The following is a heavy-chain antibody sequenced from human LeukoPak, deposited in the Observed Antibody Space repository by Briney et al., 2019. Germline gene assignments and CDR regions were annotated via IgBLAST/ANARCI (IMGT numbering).Heavy chain of an antibody. Sequence: ASVKVSCKASGYTFTGYYMHWVRQAPGQGLEWMGWINPNSGGTNYAQKFQGRVTMTRDTSISTAYMELSRLRSDDTAVYYCARSPGCGGDCHVTNWFDPWGQGTLVTVSS. J-gene: IGHJ5*02. D-gene: IGHD2-21*02. CDR2: INPNSGGT. CDR1: GYTFTGYY. CDR3: ARSPGCGGDCHVTNWFDP. V-gene: IGHV1-2*02.